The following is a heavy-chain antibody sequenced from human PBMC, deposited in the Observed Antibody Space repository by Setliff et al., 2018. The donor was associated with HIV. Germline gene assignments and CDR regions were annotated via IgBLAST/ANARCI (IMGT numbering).Heavy chain of an antibody. J-gene: IGHJ4*02. CDR1: GVPFSDYY. V-gene: IGHV4-34*01. D-gene: IGHD1-26*01. CDR3: ATYSAGEGGRGY. Sequence: SETLSLTCGLNGVPFSDYYWNWIRQSPGKGLEWIVEVNHNGNINYNPSLQSRVTVAVDTSKPQFSLKMNSVTAADTAVYYCATYSAGEGGRGYWGQGRLVTVSS. CDR2: VNHNGNI.